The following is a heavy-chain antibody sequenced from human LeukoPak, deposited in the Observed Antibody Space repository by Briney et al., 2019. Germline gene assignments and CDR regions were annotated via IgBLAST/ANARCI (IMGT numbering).Heavy chain of an antibody. D-gene: IGHD3-22*01. Sequence: SETLSLTCAVYGGSFSGYYWSWIRQPPGKGLEWIGEINHSGSTNYNPSLKSRVTISVDTSKNQFSLKLSSVTAADTAVYYCARGARTYYYDSSGYYHYWGQGTLVTVSS. J-gene: IGHJ4*02. CDR1: GGSFSGYY. CDR2: INHSGST. CDR3: ARGARTYYYDSSGYYHY. V-gene: IGHV4-34*01.